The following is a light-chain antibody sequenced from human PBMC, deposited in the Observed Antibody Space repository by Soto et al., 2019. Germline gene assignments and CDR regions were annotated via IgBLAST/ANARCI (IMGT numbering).Light chain of an antibody. V-gene: IGLV2-14*03. CDR2: EVS. CDR1: SGDVGRYNF. Sequence: QSALTQPASVSGSPGQSITIACTGTSGDVGRYNFVSWYQQNPGKAPKLMIYEVSNRASGISDRFSGSKSGNTASLTISGLQAEDEADYYCSSFASSNTWVFGGGTKLTVL. J-gene: IGLJ3*02. CDR3: SSFASSNTWV.